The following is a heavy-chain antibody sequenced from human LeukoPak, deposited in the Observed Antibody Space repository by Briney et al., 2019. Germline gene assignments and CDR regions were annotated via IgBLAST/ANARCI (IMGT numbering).Heavy chain of an antibody. CDR3: ARGFYSSGWYSENWYFDL. V-gene: IGHV3-48*04. J-gene: IGHJ2*01. Sequence: GGSLRLSCAASGFTFSSYSMNWVRQAPGKGLEWVSYISSSSSTIYYADSVKGRFTISRDNAKNSLYLQMNSLRAEDTAVYYCARGFYSSGWYSENWYFDLWGRGTSVTVSS. D-gene: IGHD6-19*01. CDR2: ISSSSSTI. CDR1: GFTFSSYS.